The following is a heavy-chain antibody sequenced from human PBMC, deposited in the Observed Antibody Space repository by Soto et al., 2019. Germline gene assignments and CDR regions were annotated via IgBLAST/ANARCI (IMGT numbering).Heavy chain of an antibody. CDR1: GFTFSSCA. D-gene: IGHD3-3*01. CDR3: AKGSEKITIFGVLKKRNYYYGMDV. J-gene: IGHJ6*02. CDR2: ISGSGSGGST. Sequence: GGSLRLSCAASGFTFSSCAMSWVRQAPGKGLEWVSTISGSGSGGSTYYADSVKGRFTISRDNSKNTLFLQMNSLRAEDTAVYYCAKGSEKITIFGVLKKRNYYYGMDVWGQGTTVTVSS. V-gene: IGHV3-23*01.